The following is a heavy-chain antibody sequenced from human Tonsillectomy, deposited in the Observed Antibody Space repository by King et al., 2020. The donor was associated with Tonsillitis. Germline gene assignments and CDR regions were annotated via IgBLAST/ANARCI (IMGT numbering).Heavy chain of an antibody. V-gene: IGHV3-23*04. CDR2: ISNSGGNT. CDR3: AKDGHSSGWYYFDY. D-gene: IGHD6-19*01. CDR1: GFTFSSYA. Sequence: VQLVESGGGLVQPGGSLRLSCAASGFTFSSYAMSWVRQAPGKGLEWVSGISNSGGNTYYADSVKGRFTISRDNSTNTLYLQMNSRRAGDTAAYYCAKDGHSSGWYYFDYWGQGTLVTVSS. J-gene: IGHJ4*02.